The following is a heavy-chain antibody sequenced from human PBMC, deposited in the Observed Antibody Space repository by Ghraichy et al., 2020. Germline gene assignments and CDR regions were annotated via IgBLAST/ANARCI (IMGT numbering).Heavy chain of an antibody. CDR2: IYSGGST. V-gene: IGHV3-53*01. D-gene: IGHD3-3*01. J-gene: IGHJ6*03. CDR1: GFTVSSNY. Sequence: GESLRLSCAASGFTVSSNYMSWVRQAPGKGLEWVSFIYSGGSTYYADSVKGRFTISRDNSKNTLYLQMNSLRAEDTAVYYCARVQVTIFGAYYYYMDVWGKGTTVTVSS. CDR3: ARVQVTIFGAYYYYMDV.